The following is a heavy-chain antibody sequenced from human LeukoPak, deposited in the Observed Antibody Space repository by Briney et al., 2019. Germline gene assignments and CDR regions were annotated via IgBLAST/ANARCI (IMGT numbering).Heavy chain of an antibody. CDR3: TRDGDYGSGSYYY. Sequence: GGSLRLSCTASGFTFGDYAMSWVRQAPGQGREWGGFIRSKTSGCTTEYAATMKSRLTISRDNSKSIANLQMNSLKTVDTAVYYCTRDGDYGSGSYYYWGQGTLVTVSS. CDR1: GFTFGDYA. CDR2: IRSKTSGCTT. D-gene: IGHD3-10*01. V-gene: IGHV3-49*04. J-gene: IGHJ4*02.